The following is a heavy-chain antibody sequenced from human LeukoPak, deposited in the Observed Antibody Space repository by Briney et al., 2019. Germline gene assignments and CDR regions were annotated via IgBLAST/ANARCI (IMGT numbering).Heavy chain of an antibody. D-gene: IGHD3-9*01. CDR3: ARATTYDILTGYSDY. J-gene: IGHJ4*02. Sequence: GGSLRLSCAVSGFPFSNYGMSWVRQAPGKGLEWVSSISASGGSTYYADSVKGRLTISRDNAKKSLFLQMNSLRAEDTAVYYCARATTYDILTGYSDYWGQGTLVTVSS. CDR1: GFPFSNYG. V-gene: IGHV3-23*01. CDR2: ISASGGST.